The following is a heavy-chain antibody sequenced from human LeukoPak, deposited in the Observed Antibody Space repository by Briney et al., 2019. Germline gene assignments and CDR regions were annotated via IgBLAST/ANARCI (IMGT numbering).Heavy chain of an antibody. Sequence: PSETLSLTCTVSGGSISSGSYYWSWIRQPAGKGLEWIGRIYTSGSTNYNPSLKSRVTISVDTSKNQFSLKVRSVTAADTAVYYCARGSRHTVVVTTRYYYYMDVWGKGTTVTVSS. V-gene: IGHV4-61*02. CDR1: GGSISSGSYY. CDR2: IYTSGST. D-gene: IGHD2-21*02. CDR3: ARGSRHTVVVTTRYYYYMDV. J-gene: IGHJ6*03.